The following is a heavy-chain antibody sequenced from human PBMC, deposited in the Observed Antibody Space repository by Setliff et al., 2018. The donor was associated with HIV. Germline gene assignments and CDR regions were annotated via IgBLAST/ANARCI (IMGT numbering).Heavy chain of an antibody. V-gene: IGHV3-30*15. CDR2: MSYDGNNK. Sequence: PLGSLRLSCAASGFIFSSYAMHWVRQAPGKGLEWVAVMSYDGNNKYYADSVEGRFTISRDNSKNRLDLQMGSLRAEDMAVYYCVKVFGRGIVATIEWSYFDYWGQGTLVTVSS. CDR3: VKVFGRGIVATIEWSYFDY. J-gene: IGHJ4*02. CDR1: GFIFSSYA. D-gene: IGHD5-12*01.